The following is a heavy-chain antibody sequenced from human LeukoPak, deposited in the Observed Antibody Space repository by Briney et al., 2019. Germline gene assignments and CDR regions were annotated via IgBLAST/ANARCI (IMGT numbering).Heavy chain of an antibody. V-gene: IGHV1-46*01. CDR1: RYTFTSYY. Sequence: GASVKVPCKASRYTFTSYYMHWVRQAPGQGLEWMGIINPSGGSTSYAQKFQGRVTMTRDTSTSTVYMELSSLRSEDTAVYYCARRSYGGNSYYYYYGMDVWGQGTTVTVSS. CDR3: ARRSYGGNSYYYYYGMDV. D-gene: IGHD4-23*01. CDR2: INPSGGST. J-gene: IGHJ6*02.